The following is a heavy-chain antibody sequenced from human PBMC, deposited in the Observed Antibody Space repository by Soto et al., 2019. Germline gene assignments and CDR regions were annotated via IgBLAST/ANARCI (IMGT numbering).Heavy chain of an antibody. J-gene: IGHJ4*02. CDR1: GITFSNYA. CDR3: ATRNYYDSSGYYYWYYFDV. V-gene: IGHV3-23*01. CDR2: ISGSGDST. D-gene: IGHD3-22*01. Sequence: EVQLLESGGGFVQPGGSLRLSCAASGITFSNYAMSWVRQAPGKGLEWVSVISGSGDSTYYAESVKGRFSISRDNSKNTLHLQMNSLGAEDTAVYYCATRNYYDSSGYYYWYYFDVWGQGTLVTVSS.